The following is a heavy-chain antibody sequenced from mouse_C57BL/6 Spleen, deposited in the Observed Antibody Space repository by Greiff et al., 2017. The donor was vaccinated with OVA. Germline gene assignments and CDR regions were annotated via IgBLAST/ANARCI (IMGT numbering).Heavy chain of an antibody. D-gene: IGHD4-1*01. CDR1: GYTFTDYE. CDR2: IDPETGGT. CDR3: TRGGTGLFDY. V-gene: IGHV1-15*01. J-gene: IGHJ2*01. Sequence: VQLQESGAELVRPGASVTLSCKASGYTFTDYEMHWVKQTPVHGLEWIGAIDPETGGTAYNQKFKGKAILTADKSSSTAYMELRSLTSEDSAVYYGTRGGTGLFDYWGQGTTLTVSS.